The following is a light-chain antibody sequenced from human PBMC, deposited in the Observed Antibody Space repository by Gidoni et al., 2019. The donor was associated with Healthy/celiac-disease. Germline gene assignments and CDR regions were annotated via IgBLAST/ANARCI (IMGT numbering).Light chain of an antibody. CDR3: SSYTSSSTIN. CDR2: DVS. V-gene: IGLV2-14*01. J-gene: IGLJ1*01. Sequence: QSALTQPASASGSPRRSIPISCPGTSSDVGGYNYVSWYPQHPGKAPKLMIYDVSNRPSGVSNRLSGSKSGNTASRTISGLQAEDEADYYCSSYTSSSTINFGTGTKVTVL. CDR1: SSDVGGYNY.